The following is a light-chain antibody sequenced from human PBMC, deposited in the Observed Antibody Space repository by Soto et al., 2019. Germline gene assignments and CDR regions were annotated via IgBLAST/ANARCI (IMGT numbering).Light chain of an antibody. CDR3: SSYTSSSIDHV. CDR2: EVS. J-gene: IGLJ1*01. CDR1: SSDVGGYNY. Sequence: QSALTQPASVSGSPGQSITISRTGTSSDVGGYNYVSWYQQHPGKAPKLMIYEVSNRPSGVSNRFSGSKSGNTASLTISGLQAEDEADYYCSSYTSSSIDHVFGTGTKLTVL. V-gene: IGLV2-14*01.